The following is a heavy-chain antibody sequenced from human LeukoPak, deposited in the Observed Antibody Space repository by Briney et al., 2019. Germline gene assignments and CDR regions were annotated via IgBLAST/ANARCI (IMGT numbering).Heavy chain of an antibody. Sequence: ASVKVSCKASGYTFTSYGISWVRQAPGQGLEWMGWISAYNGNTNYAQKLQGRVTMTTDTSTSTAYMELRGLRSDDTAVYYCARDDPGSNPRAFDIWGQGTMVTVSS. J-gene: IGHJ3*02. V-gene: IGHV1-18*01. D-gene: IGHD4-23*01. CDR3: ARDDPGSNPRAFDI. CDR1: GYTFTSYG. CDR2: ISAYNGNT.